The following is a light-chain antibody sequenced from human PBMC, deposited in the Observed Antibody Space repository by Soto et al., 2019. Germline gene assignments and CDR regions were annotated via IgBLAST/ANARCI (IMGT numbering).Light chain of an antibody. CDR2: EVS. V-gene: IGLV2-14*01. Sequence: QSALAQPASVSGSPGQSITISCTGASSDVGAYNYVSWFQQHPGKAPKLLIYEVSNRPSGVSYRSSGSKSGSTASLTISGLQAEDEADYYCSSYTRSRTYVFGTGTKVTVL. CDR1: SSDVGAYNY. CDR3: SSYTRSRTYV. J-gene: IGLJ1*01.